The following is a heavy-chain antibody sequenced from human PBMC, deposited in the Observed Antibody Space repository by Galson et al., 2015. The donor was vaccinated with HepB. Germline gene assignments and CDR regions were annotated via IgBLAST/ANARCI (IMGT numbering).Heavy chain of an antibody. CDR3: SKVSPDSSGLDY. D-gene: IGHD3-22*01. CDR1: GFTFSSYG. J-gene: IGHJ4*02. V-gene: IGHV3-30*18. Sequence: SLRLSCAASGFTFSSYGMHWVRQAPGKGLEWVAVISYDGSNKYKADYVKGRFTISRDNSKNTLYLQMNSLRAEDTAVYYCSKVSPDSSGLDYWGQGTLVTVSS. CDR2: ISYDGSNK.